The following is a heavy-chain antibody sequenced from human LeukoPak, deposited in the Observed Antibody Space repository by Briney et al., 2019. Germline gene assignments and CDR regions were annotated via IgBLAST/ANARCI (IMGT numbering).Heavy chain of an antibody. Sequence: GGSLRLSCAASGFTFSSYGMHWVRQAPGKGLEWVVVISYDGNNKYYADSVKGRFTISRDNSKNTLYLQMNSLRAEDTAVYYCARPHSSSWTLYYFDYWGQGTLVTVSS. CDR1: GFTFSSYG. J-gene: IGHJ4*02. CDR3: ARPHSSSWTLYYFDY. CDR2: ISYDGNNK. V-gene: IGHV3-30*03. D-gene: IGHD6-13*01.